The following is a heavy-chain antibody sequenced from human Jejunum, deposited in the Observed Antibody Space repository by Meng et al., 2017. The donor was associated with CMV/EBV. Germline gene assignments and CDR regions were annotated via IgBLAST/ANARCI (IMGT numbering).Heavy chain of an antibody. J-gene: IGHJ4*02. CDR2: IDPRGGST. CDR3: AREGSLFLEWLPQV. Sequence: KASGYTVTHYYLHWVRQAPGEGLEWMGIIDPRGGSTNFAQKFQGRLTVTRDTSTSTVYMELSTLRSEDTAVYYCAREGSLFLEWLPQVWGQGTLVTVSS. D-gene: IGHD3-3*01. CDR1: GYTVTHYY. V-gene: IGHV1-46*01.